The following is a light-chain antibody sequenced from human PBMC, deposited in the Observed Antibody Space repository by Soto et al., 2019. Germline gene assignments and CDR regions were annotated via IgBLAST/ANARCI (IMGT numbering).Light chain of an antibody. CDR1: QSISRN. V-gene: IGKV3-15*01. J-gene: IGKJ5*01. CDR2: GAS. CDR3: QQRYNWPIT. Sequence: EIVMTQSPATLSVSPGERATLSCRASQSISRNLAWYQQKPGQAPRLLIYGASTRATGIPARFSGSGSGTEFTLTISSLQSEDFAVYYCQQRYNWPITFGQGTRLEIK.